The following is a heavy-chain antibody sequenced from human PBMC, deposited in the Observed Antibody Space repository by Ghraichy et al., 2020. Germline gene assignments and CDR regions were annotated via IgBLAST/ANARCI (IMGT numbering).Heavy chain of an antibody. CDR3: ARRKGGGSYWRFDY. V-gene: IGHV4-34*01. J-gene: IGHJ4*02. D-gene: IGHD1-26*01. CDR2: INHSGST. CDR1: GGSFSGYY. Sequence: SETLSLTCAVYGGSFSGYYWSWIRQPPGKGLEWIGEINHSGSTNYNPSLKSRVTISVDTSKNQFSLKLSSVTAADTAVYYCARRKGGGSYWRFDYWGQGTLVTVSS.